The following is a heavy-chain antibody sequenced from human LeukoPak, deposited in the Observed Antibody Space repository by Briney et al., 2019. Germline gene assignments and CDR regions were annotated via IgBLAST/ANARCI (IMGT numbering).Heavy chain of an antibody. Sequence: GGSLRLSCAASGFTFSSYGMHWVRQAPGKGLEWVTFIRFDGSYEDYADSVKGRFTISRDNAKNSLYLQMNSLRAEDTALYYCAKGVRITMVRGAFDIWGQGTMVTVSS. CDR2: IRFDGSYE. D-gene: IGHD3-10*01. V-gene: IGHV3-30*02. CDR3: AKGVRITMVRGAFDI. J-gene: IGHJ3*02. CDR1: GFTFSSYG.